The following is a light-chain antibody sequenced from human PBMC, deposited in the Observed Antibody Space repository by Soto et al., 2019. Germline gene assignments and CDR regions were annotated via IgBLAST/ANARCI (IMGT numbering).Light chain of an antibody. CDR2: DVS. CDR1: SXXXGAYNY. Sequence: QSALTQPASVSGSPGQSITISCTGTSXXXGAYNYVSSYQQHPGKAPKLVIYDVSNRPSGVSNRFSGSKSGNTASLTISGLQAEDEADYHCSSYGGSSAPVIFGGGTK. J-gene: IGLJ2*01. V-gene: IGLV2-14*03. CDR3: SSYGGSSAPVI.